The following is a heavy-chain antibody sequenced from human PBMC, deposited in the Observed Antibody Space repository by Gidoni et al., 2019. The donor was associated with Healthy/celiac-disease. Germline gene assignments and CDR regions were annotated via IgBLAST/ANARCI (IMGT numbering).Heavy chain of an antibody. V-gene: IGHV1-18*01. CDR3: ARDQGDSDYVFYYYYGMDV. D-gene: IGHD5-12*01. J-gene: IGHJ6*02. CDR2: ISAYNGNT. CDR1: GYTFTSDG. Sequence: QVQLVQSGAEVKKPGASVKVSCKASGYTFTSDGRSRVRQAPGQGLEWMGWISAYNGNTNYAQKLQGRVTMTTDTSTSTAYMELRSLRSDDTAVYYCARDQGDSDYVFYYYYGMDVWGQGTTVTVSS.